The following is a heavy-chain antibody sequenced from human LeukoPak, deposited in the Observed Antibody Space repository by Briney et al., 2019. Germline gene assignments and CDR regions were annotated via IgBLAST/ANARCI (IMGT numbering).Heavy chain of an antibody. Sequence: PGGSLRLSCSAPGFTFSSYSMHWVRQAPGEGLKYIPVITGDGGSTYYADSVKGRFTISRDNSKNTLYLQMNSLRAEDTAVYYCAKAKTQAMVLPGNYWGQGTLVTVSS. CDR2: ITGDGGST. D-gene: IGHD5-18*01. CDR1: GFTFSSYS. V-gene: IGHV3-64*04. CDR3: AKAKTQAMVLPGNY. J-gene: IGHJ4*02.